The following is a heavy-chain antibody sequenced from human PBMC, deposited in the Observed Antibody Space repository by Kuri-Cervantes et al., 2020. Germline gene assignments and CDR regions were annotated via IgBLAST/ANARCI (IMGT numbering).Heavy chain of an antibody. J-gene: IGHJ6*02. CDR1: GFTVSSNY. V-gene: IGHV3-74*01. CDR3: AKSDYYDFWRYHYGMDV. Sequence: ETLSLTCAASGFTVSSNYMSWVRQVPGKGLVWVSRINSDGSITSYADSVKGRFTISRDNAKSTLYLQMSSLRAEDTAVYYCAKSDYYDFWRYHYGMDVWGQGTTVTVSS. D-gene: IGHD3-3*01. CDR2: INSDGSIT.